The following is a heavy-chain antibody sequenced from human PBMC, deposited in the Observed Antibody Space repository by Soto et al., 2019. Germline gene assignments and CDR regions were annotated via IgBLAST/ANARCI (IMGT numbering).Heavy chain of an antibody. V-gene: IGHV4-39*01. Sequence: QLQLQESGPGLVKPSETLSLTCTVTGGSIISSSYYWAWIRQPPGKGLEWIGSMHYSGNSYYNPSLKSRVTISVXXSXXXXXXXXXXXXXXXXXXXXXXXXXXXXXXXYXSFDLWGRGTLFTVSS. CDR2: MHYSGNS. J-gene: IGHJ2*01. CDR1: GGSIISSSYY. CDR3: XXXXXXXXXXYXSFDL.